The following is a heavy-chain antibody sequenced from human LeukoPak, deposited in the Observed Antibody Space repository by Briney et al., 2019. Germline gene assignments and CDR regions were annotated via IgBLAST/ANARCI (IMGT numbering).Heavy chain of an antibody. CDR1: GGSISSYY. V-gene: IGHV4-59*08. D-gene: IGHD6-19*01. Sequence: SGTLSLTCTVSGGSISSYYWSWIRQPPGKGLEWIGSIHYSGSTTYNPSLKSRVTISVDTSKNQFSLKLSSVTAADTAVYYCARQWLVSPLFDYWGQGTLVTVSS. CDR2: IHYSGST. CDR3: ARQWLVSPLFDY. J-gene: IGHJ4*02.